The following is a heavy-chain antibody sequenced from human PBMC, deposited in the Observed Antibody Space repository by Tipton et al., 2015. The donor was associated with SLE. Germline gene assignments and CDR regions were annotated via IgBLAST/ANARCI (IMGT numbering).Heavy chain of an antibody. CDR1: GGSIRRSHW. D-gene: IGHD7-27*01. J-gene: IGHJ2*01. CDR2: IYHSGST. V-gene: IGHV4-4*01. CDR3: ARIRLGSWYFDL. Sequence: TLSLTCAVSGGSIRRSHWWSWVRQPPGKGLEWIGEIYHSGSTNYNPSLQSRVTISVDKSKNQFSLKLNSVTAADTAVYFCARIRLGSWYFDLWGRGTLVTVSS.